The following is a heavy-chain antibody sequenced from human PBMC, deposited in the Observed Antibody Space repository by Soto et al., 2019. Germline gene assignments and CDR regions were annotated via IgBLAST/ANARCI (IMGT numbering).Heavy chain of an antibody. D-gene: IGHD3-3*01. CDR2: INPNSGGT. CDR1: GYTFTGYY. Sequence: QVQLVQSGAEVKKPGASVKVSCKASGYTFTGYYMHWVRQAPGQGLEWMGWINPNSGGTNYAQKFQGWVTMTRDTSFSTAYMELSRLRSDDTAVYYCARDRTIFGLGWYYGMDVWGQGTTVTVSS. CDR3: ARDRTIFGLGWYYGMDV. V-gene: IGHV1-2*04. J-gene: IGHJ6*02.